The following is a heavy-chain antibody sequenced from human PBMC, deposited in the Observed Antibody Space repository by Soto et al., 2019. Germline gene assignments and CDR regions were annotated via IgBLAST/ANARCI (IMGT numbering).Heavy chain of an antibody. J-gene: IGHJ4*02. V-gene: IGHV4-34*01. CDR1: GGSLTGYY. Sequence: QVHLQQWGAGLLKPSETLSLTCSVNGGSLTGYYWSCIRQPPGKGLEWIGEIKDGGVTNYSPSLKGRVTMSADTSKNQFSLKLNSVTAADTAVYYCARGQEGIVATHWDQGTLVTVSS. CDR2: IKDGGVT. CDR3: ARGQEGIVATH. D-gene: IGHD5-12*01.